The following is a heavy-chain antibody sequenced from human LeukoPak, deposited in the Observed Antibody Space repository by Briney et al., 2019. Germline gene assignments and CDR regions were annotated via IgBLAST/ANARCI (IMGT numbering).Heavy chain of an antibody. D-gene: IGHD6-13*01. CDR1: GGSFSGYY. Sequence: SETLSLTCAVYGGSFSGYYWSWIRQPPGKGLEWIGEINHSGSTNYNPSLKSRVTISVDTSKNQFSLKLSSVTAADTAVYYCARPEGIAAAGTGYWGQGTLVTVSS. J-gene: IGHJ4*02. CDR3: ARPEGIAAAGTGY. V-gene: IGHV4-34*01. CDR2: INHSGST.